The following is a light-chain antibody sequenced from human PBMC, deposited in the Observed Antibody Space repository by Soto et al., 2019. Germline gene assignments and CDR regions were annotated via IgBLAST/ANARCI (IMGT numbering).Light chain of an antibody. CDR2: WAS. V-gene: IGKV4-1*01. Sequence: DIVLTQSPDSLAVSLGERATINCKSSQSILFSSNNKNYLAWYRQKPGQPPKLLIYWASTRESGVPGRFSGGGSGTDFTLTISSLQAEDVAVYYCQQYYSTPRTFGQGTKLGI. CDR3: QQYYSTPRT. J-gene: IGKJ2*01. CDR1: QSILFSSNNKNY.